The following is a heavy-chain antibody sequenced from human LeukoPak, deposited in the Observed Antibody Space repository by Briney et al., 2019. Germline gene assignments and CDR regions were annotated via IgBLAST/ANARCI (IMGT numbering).Heavy chain of an antibody. CDR2: IYHSGST. CDR1: GYSISSGFY. J-gene: IGHJ4*02. CDR3: ARLRPFDY. Sequence: PSETLSLTCAVSGYSISSGFYWGWIRQPPGKGLEWIGSIYHSGSTYYNPSLKSRVTISVDTSKNQFALNLTSVTAADTAVYYCARLRPFDYWGQGTLVTVSS. D-gene: IGHD3-16*01. V-gene: IGHV4-38-2*01.